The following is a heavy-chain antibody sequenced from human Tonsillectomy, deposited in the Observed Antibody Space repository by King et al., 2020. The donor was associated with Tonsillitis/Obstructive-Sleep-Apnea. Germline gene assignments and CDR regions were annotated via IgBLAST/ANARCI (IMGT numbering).Heavy chain of an antibody. D-gene: IGHD3-3*01. CDR2: FYSSEST. CDR3: ARLGDPTIFGVIINPLYYYHMDV. Sequence: QLQESGPGLVKPSETLSLTCTVSGGSISSSHYYWGWIRQPPGKGLEWIGTFYSSESTYYNPSLTSRVTMSVDTSKNQFSLKLSSVTAADTAVYYCARLGDPTIFGVIINPLYYYHMDVWGKGTTVTVSS. J-gene: IGHJ6*03. V-gene: IGHV4-39*01. CDR1: GGSISSSHYY.